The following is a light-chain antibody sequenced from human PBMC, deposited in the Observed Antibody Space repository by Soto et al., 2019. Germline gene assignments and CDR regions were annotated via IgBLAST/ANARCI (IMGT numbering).Light chain of an antibody. V-gene: IGKV3-15*01. J-gene: IGKJ1*01. Sequence: VVMTQSPASLSVSPGQRVTLSCRASQSVDGDLAWFQQKPGQAPRLLMSGASTRAAGIPDRFSGSGSGTDFTLTISSLQSDDFTTYYCLQYHQLPRTFGRGTKVENK. CDR2: GAS. CDR1: QSVDGD. CDR3: LQYHQLPRT.